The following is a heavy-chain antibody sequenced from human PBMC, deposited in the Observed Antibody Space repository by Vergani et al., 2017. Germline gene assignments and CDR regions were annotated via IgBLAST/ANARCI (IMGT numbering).Heavy chain of an antibody. CDR1: EYSFGNYW. D-gene: IGHD2-21*01. CDR3: ARHKTYTDS. CDR2: IYPADSDT. J-gene: IGHJ4*02. Sequence: EVELVQSGPEMRKPGESLKISCKGSEYSFGNYWIGWVRQMPGKGLEWMGIIYPADSDTRYSPSFQGQVTIPADKSISTAFLQWDSLKASDTALYYCARHKTYTDSWGQGTLVTVSS. V-gene: IGHV5-51*03.